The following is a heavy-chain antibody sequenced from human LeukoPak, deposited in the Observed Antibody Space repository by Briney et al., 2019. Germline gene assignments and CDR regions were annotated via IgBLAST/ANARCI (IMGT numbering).Heavy chain of an antibody. V-gene: IGHV4-34*01. CDR3: ARGKRLLLWFGELLAPRRFDY. Sequence: SETLSLTCAVYGGSFSGYYWSWIRQPPGKGLEWIGEINHSGSTNYNSSLKSRVTISVDTSKNQFSLKLSSVTAADTAVYYCARGKRLLLWFGELLAPRRFDYWGQGTLVTVSS. CDR1: GGSFSGYY. CDR2: INHSGST. D-gene: IGHD3-10*01. J-gene: IGHJ4*02.